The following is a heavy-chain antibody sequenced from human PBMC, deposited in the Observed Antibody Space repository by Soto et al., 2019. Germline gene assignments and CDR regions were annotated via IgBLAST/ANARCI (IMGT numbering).Heavy chain of an antibody. CDR2: ISWNSGSI. Sequence: SLKISCAASGFTFDDYAMHWVRQAPGKGLEWVSGISWNSGSIGYADSVKGRFTISRDNAKNSLYLQMNSLRAEDTALYYCAKERRGYDFWSGYLDYWGQGTLVTVSS. V-gene: IGHV3-9*01. D-gene: IGHD3-3*01. CDR3: AKERRGYDFWSGYLDY. J-gene: IGHJ4*02. CDR1: GFTFDDYA.